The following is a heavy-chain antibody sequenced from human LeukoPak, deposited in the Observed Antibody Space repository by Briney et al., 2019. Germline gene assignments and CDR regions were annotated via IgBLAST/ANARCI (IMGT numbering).Heavy chain of an antibody. CDR1: GFTFSNNA. J-gene: IGHJ6*03. D-gene: IGHD5-12*01. V-gene: IGHV3-23*01. CDR3: AKSRGSYMDV. Sequence: GGSLRLSCAASGFTFSNNAMHWVRQAPGKGLEWVSAISGSGGSTYYADSVKGRFTISRDNSKNTLYLQMNSLRAEDTAVYYCAKSRGSYMDVWGKGTTVTVSS. CDR2: ISGSGGST.